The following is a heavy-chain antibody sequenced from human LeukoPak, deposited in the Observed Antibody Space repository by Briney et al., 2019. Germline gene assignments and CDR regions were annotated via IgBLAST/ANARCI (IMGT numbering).Heavy chain of an antibody. D-gene: IGHD2-2*01. CDR1: GGSISSGDYY. CDR3: ARDRGNQLPAWDDMDV. J-gene: IGHJ6*02. CDR2: IYYSGST. V-gene: IGHV4-30-4*01. Sequence: SQTLSLTCTVSGGSISSGDYYWSWIRQPPGKGLEWIGYIYYSGSTYYNPSLKSRVTISVDTSKNQFSLKLSSVTAADTAVYYCARDRGNQLPAWDDMDVWGQGTTVTVSS.